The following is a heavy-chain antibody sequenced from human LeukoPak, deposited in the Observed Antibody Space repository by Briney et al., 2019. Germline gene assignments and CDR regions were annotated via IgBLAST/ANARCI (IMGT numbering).Heavy chain of an antibody. CDR3: ANYGSVSYFAY. D-gene: IGHD3-10*01. V-gene: IGHV3-30*18. Sequence: GRSLRLSCAASGFTFSNYGMHWVRQAPGKGLEWVALIPYDGSNKYYADSVKGRFTISRDNSKNTLYLQMISLRAEDTAVYYCANYGSVSYFAYWGQGTLVTVSS. J-gene: IGHJ4*02. CDR1: GFTFSNYG. CDR2: IPYDGSNK.